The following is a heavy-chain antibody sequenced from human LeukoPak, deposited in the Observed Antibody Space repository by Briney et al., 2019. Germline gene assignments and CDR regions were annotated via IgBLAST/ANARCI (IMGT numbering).Heavy chain of an antibody. CDR3: ARDRGYSYGYLDY. Sequence: ASVKVSCKASGYTFTSYYMHWVRQAPGQGLEWMGIINPRGGSTNYALKFQGRVTMTRDTSTSTVYMELSSLRSEDTALYYCARDRGYSYGYLDYWGQGTLVTVSS. D-gene: IGHD5-18*01. J-gene: IGHJ4*02. CDR2: INPRGGST. V-gene: IGHV1-46*01. CDR1: GYTFTSYY.